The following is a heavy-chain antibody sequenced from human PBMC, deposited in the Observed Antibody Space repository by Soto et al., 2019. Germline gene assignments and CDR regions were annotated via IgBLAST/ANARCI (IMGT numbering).Heavy chain of an antibody. D-gene: IGHD5-12*01. CDR3: ARFGGYSGYDFGTYFDY. V-gene: IGHV1-69*13. J-gene: IGHJ4*02. CDR1: GGTFSSYA. Sequence: SVKVSCKASGGTFSSYAISWVRQAPAQGFEWMGGIIPIFGTANYAQKFQGRVTITADESTSTASLKLSSVTAADTAVYYCARFGGYSGYDFGTYFDYWGQGTLVTVSS. CDR2: IIPIFGTA.